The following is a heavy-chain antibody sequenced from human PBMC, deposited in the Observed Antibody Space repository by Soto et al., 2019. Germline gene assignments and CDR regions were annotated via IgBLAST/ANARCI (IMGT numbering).Heavy chain of an antibody. CDR3: ATEYPKQNIAGNPHYFYYGMDV. J-gene: IGHJ6*02. D-gene: IGHD2-21*01. Sequence: QVQLAESGGGVVEPGRSLRLSCAASGFTLSDYGMHWVRQAPGKGLEWVAVIAFDGSHKYYADSVKGRFTISRDTSKNMLDLQRNRLRPEDTALYYCATEYPKQNIAGNPHYFYYGMDVWGQGATVTVSS. CDR2: IAFDGSHK. V-gene: IGHV3-30*03. CDR1: GFTLSDYG.